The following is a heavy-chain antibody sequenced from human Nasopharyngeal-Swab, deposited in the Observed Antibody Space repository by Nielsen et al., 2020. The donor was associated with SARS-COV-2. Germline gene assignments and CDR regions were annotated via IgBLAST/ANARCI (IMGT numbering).Heavy chain of an antibody. V-gene: IGHV3-7*03. CDR3: ARGYCGGACPEGY. CDR2: IKKDGSEK. D-gene: IGHD2-21*01. J-gene: IGHJ4*02. Sequence: VCRAPRKGLEWVANIKKDGSEKYYVDSVKGRFTISRDNAKNSLYLQMNSLRAEDTAVYYCARGYCGGACPEGYWGQGTLVTVSS.